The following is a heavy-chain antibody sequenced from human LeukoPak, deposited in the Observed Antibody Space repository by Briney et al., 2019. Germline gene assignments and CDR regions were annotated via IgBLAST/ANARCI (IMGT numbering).Heavy chain of an antibody. CDR3: AKDRTYYGSGSYSKKESVSDY. Sequence: PGGSLRLSCAASGFTFSSYAMSWVRQAPGKGLEWVSAISGSGGSTYYADSVKGRFTISRDNSKNTLYLQMNSLRAEDTAVYYCAKDRTYYGSGSYSKKESVSDYWGQGTLVTVSS. CDR1: GFTFSSYA. CDR2: ISGSGGST. D-gene: IGHD3-10*01. J-gene: IGHJ4*02. V-gene: IGHV3-23*01.